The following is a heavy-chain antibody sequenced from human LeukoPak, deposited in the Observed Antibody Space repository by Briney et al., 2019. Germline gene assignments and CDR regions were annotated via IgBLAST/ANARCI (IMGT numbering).Heavy chain of an antibody. V-gene: IGHV4-34*01. CDR1: GGSFSGYY. J-gene: IGHJ4*02. CDR2: INHSGST. Sequence: SETLSLTCAVYGGSFSGYYWSWIRQPPGKGLEWIGEINHSGSTNYNPSLKSRVTISVDTSKNQFSLKLSSVTAADTAVYYCARGPRGYSYGAILFWSQGTLVTVSS. D-gene: IGHD5-18*01. CDR3: ARGPRGYSYGAILF.